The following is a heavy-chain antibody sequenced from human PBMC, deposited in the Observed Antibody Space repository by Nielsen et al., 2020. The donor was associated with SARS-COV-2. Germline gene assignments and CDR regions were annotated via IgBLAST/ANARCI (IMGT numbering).Heavy chain of an antibody. V-gene: IGHV3-33*08. J-gene: IGHJ6*02. CDR3: ARDLAAGYSGYEPMSDYYYGVDV. CDR2: IWYGGSNK. D-gene: IGHD5-12*01. Sequence: GESLKISCAASGFTFSSYGMHWVRQAPGKGLEWVAVIWYGGSNKYYAESVKGRFTISRDNSKRTLYLQMNSLRAEDTAVYYCARDLAAGYSGYEPMSDYYYGVDVWGQGTTVTVSS. CDR1: GFTFSSYG.